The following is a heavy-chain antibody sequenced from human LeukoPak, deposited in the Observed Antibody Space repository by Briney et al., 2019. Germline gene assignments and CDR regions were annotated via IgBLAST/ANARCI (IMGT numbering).Heavy chain of an antibody. Sequence: GGSLRLSCAASGFTFSSYGMHWVRQAPGKGLEWVAVISYDGSNKYYADSVKGRFTISRDNSKNTLFLQMISLRVEDTAVYYCARDMASYGYSYAKDYWGQGTLVTVSS. CDR3: ARDMASYGYSYAKDY. V-gene: IGHV3-30*03. CDR2: ISYDGSNK. CDR1: GFTFSSYG. D-gene: IGHD5-18*01. J-gene: IGHJ4*02.